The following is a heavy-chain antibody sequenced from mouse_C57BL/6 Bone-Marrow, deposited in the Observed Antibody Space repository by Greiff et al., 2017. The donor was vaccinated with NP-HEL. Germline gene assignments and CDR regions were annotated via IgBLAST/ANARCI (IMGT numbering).Heavy chain of an antibody. CDR2: ISGGGGNT. Sequence: EVQRVESGGGLVKPGGSLKLSCAASGFTFSSYTMSWVRQPPEKWLEWVATISGGGGNTYYPDSVKGRFNISKDSDKNTLYLQMHSLRSEDTALYECASYSNQAWFAYWGQGTLVTVSA. D-gene: IGHD2-5*01. CDR1: GFTFSSYT. V-gene: IGHV5-9*01. CDR3: ASYSNQAWFAY. J-gene: IGHJ3*01.